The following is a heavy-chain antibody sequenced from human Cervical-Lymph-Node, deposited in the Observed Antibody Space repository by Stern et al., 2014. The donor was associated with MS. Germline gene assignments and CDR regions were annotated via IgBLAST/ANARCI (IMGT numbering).Heavy chain of an antibody. Sequence: EVQLVESGGGLVQPGGSLRLSCAASGFTFSTYAFSWVRQAPGQGLEWVSSISDSGVYTYYADSVNGRFTISRDNSKSMLYLEMQSLRAEDTAVYHCAKDLGRGVVVVPLYGLDVWGQGTTVTVSS. CDR3: AKDLGRGVVVVPLYGLDV. V-gene: IGHV3-23*04. D-gene: IGHD2-2*01. J-gene: IGHJ6*02. CDR2: ISDSGVYT. CDR1: GFTFSTYA.